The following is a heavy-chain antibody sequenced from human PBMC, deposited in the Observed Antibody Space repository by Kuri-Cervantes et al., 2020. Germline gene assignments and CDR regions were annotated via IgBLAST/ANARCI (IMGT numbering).Heavy chain of an antibody. CDR2: ISSSSSYI. CDR3: ARWYSSSWYGVAEGYNWFDP. V-gene: IGHV3-11*06. D-gene: IGHD6-13*01. CDR1: GGSFSGYY. J-gene: IGHJ5*02. Sequence: LSLTCAVYGGSFSGYYWSWIRQPPGKGLEWVSSISSSSSYIYYADSVKGRFTISRDNAKNSLYLQMNSLRAEDTAVYYCARWYSSSWYGVAEGYNWFDPWGQGTLVTVSS.